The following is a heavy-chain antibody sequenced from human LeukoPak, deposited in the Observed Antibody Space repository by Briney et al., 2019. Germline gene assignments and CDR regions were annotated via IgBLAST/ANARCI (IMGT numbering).Heavy chain of an antibody. J-gene: IGHJ6*03. Sequence: SETLSLTCTVSGGSISSYYWSWIRQPPGKGLEWIGYIYYSGSTNYNPSLKSRVTISVDTSKNQFSLKLNSVTAADTAVYYCARLEFTSYYYIDVWGKGTTVTVSS. CDR2: IYYSGST. D-gene: IGHD3-10*01. CDR3: ARLEFTSYYYIDV. CDR1: GGSISSYY. V-gene: IGHV4-59*08.